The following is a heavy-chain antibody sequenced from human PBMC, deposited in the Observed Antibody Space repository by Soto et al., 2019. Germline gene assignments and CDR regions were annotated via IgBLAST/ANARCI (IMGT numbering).Heavy chain of an antibody. J-gene: IGHJ6*02. CDR2: IYPGDSDT. Sequence: GESLKISCKGSGYSFTSYWIGWVRQMPGKGLESMGIIYPGDSDTRYSPSFQGQVTISADKSISTAYLQWSSLKASDTAMYYCARTAAPGKYYYGMDVWGQGTTVTVSS. V-gene: IGHV5-51*01. CDR1: GYSFTSYW. D-gene: IGHD6-13*01. CDR3: ARTAAPGKYYYGMDV.